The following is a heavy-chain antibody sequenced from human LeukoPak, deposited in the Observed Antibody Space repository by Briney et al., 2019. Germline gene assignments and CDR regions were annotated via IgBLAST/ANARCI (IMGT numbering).Heavy chain of an antibody. CDR2: ISYDGSNK. CDR1: GFTFSSYD. J-gene: IGHJ3*02. D-gene: IGHD5-18*01. CDR3: AKGGYSYGNDAFDI. Sequence: GGSLRLSCAASGFTFSSYDMHWVRQAPGKGLEWVAVISYDGSNKYYADSVKGRFTISRDNSKNTLYLQMNSLRAEDTAVYYCAKGGYSYGNDAFDIWGQGTMVTVSS. V-gene: IGHV3-30*18.